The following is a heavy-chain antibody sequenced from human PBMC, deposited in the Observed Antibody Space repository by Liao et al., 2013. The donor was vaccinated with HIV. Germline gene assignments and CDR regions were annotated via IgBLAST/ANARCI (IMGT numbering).Heavy chain of an antibody. Sequence: QVQLQESGPGLAKPSETLSLTCTVSGVSISSYYWNWIRQPAEKGLEWIGRIYTNGSTNYNPSLKSRVTISVDTSKNQVSLDLKSLTAADTAVYFCARGLGHFDYWGQGILVTVSS. CDR1: GVSISSYY. CDR3: ARGLGHFDY. V-gene: IGHV4-4*07. J-gene: IGHJ4*02. D-gene: IGHD3/OR15-3a*01. CDR2: IYTNGST.